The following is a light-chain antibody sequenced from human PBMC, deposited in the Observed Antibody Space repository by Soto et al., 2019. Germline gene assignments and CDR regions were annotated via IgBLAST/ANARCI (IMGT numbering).Light chain of an antibody. CDR1: QSVSSY. V-gene: IGKV3-11*01. Sequence: EIVLTQSPATLSLSPGERATLSCRASQSVSSYLAWYQQKPGQAPRLLIYDASNRATGIPARFSGSGSGTDCTLTISSLQPEDVAVYFCHQDFNLPWTFGQGTKVDIK. CDR2: DAS. J-gene: IGKJ1*01. CDR3: HQDFNLPWT.